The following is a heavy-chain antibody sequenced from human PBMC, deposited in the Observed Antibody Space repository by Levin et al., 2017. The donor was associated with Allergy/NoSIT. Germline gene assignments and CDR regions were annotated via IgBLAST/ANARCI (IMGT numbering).Heavy chain of an antibody. D-gene: IGHD3-10*01. J-gene: IGHJ4*02. CDR3: ARFQSVRGVIQRLDY. CDR1: GGSFSGFY. V-gene: IGHV4-34*01. Sequence: SETLSLTCAVSGGSFSGFYWSWIRQSPERGLEWIGEIHYSGDTNYNPSLKSRVTISMDTSENQFSLTLRSVTAADTAVYYCARFQSVRGVIQRLDYWGQGTRVTVSS. CDR2: IHYSGDT.